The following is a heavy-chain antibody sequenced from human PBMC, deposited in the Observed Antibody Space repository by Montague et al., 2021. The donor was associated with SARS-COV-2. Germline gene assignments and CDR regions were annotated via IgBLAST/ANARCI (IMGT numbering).Heavy chain of an antibody. D-gene: IGHD5-12*01. J-gene: IGHJ4*02. CDR3: AGAVIYGGYAFAYFDF. V-gene: IGHV4-61*02. Sequence: SLSLTCTVSGGSISSDSYYWSWIRQPAGKGLEWIGRVYTTGSTNYNPSLKSRVTISGDTSRNQFSLRLTSVTAADTAMYYCAGAVIYGGYAFAYFDFWGQGVLVTVS. CDR1: GGSISSDSYY. CDR2: VYTTGST.